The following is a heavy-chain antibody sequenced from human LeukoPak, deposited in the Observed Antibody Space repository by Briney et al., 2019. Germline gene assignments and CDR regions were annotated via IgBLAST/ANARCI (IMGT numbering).Heavy chain of an antibody. CDR1: GYSFTSFG. V-gene: IGHV7-4-1*02. CDR2: INTNTGNP. CDR3: ARESGYYYDSSGPDPGGY. D-gene: IGHD3-22*01. J-gene: IGHJ4*02. Sequence: EASVKVSCKASGYSFTSFGMNWVRQAPGQGLEWLGWINTNTGNPTYAQGFTGRFVFSLDTSVSTAYLQISSLKAEDTAVYYCARESGYYYDSSGPDPGGYWGQGTLVTVSS.